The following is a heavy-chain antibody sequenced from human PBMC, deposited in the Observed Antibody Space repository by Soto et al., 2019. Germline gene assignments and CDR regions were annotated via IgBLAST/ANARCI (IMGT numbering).Heavy chain of an antibody. CDR2: IYYSGST. Sequence: SETLSLTCTVSGGSISSGDYYWSWIRQPPGKGLEWIGYIYYSGSTYYNPSLKSRVTISVDTSKNQFSLKLSSVTAADTAVYYCARTLGYCSSTSCYMPFDYWGQGTLVTVSS. D-gene: IGHD2-2*02. CDR3: ARTLGYCSSTSCYMPFDY. V-gene: IGHV4-30-4*01. J-gene: IGHJ4*02. CDR1: GGSISSGDYY.